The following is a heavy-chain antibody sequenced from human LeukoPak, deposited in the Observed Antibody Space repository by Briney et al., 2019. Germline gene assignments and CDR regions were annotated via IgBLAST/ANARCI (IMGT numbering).Heavy chain of an antibody. Sequence: ASETLSLTCAVSGGSFSANYWSWIRQPPGEGPEWIGEINHTGRTNYNPSLKSRVTISVDMSKNQFSLKLSSVTAADTAVYYCAKTLGYCSSTSCYAGYGGGGHYFDYWGQGTLVTVSS. CDR3: AKTLGYCSSTSCYAGYGGGGHYFDY. D-gene: IGHD2-2*01. V-gene: IGHV4-34*01. CDR1: GGSFSANY. J-gene: IGHJ4*02. CDR2: INHTGRT.